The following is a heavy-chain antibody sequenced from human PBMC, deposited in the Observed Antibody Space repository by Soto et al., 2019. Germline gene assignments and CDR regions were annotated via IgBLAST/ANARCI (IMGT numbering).Heavy chain of an antibody. V-gene: IGHV3-33*01. CDR1: GFSFSDYG. Sequence: QVQLVESGAGVVQPGRSLRLSCAASGFSFSDYGMHWVRQAPGKGLEWVAAIWYDGSHKYHADSVKDRFTISRDNSKDTLYLQMDSLRVEDTAVYYCARGATIERGESVFDYWGQGALVTVSS. D-gene: IGHD4-17*01. J-gene: IGHJ4*02. CDR2: IWYDGSHK. CDR3: ARGATIERGESVFDY.